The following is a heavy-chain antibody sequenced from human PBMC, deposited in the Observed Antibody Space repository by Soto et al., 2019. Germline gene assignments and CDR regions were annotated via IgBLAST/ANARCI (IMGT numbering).Heavy chain of an antibody. Sequence: SETLSLTCTVSGGSISTYFWSWIRQPAGGGLEWIGRIYTTGSTNYNPSLKSRVTMSLDTSRNQFSLKLTSVTAADTAIYYCARDNYGGTLDFWGPGTLVTVSS. J-gene: IGHJ4*02. CDR3: ARDNYGGTLDF. CDR2: IYTTGST. D-gene: IGHD4-17*01. V-gene: IGHV4-4*07. CDR1: GGSISTYF.